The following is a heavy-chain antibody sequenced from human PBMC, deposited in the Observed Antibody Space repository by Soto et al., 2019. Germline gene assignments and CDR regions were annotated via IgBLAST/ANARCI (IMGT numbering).Heavy chain of an antibody. V-gene: IGHV3-74*01. CDR1: GFTFSSYW. CDR3: AKDVLRFLEWLAFYGMDV. Sequence: PGGSLRLSCAASGFTFSSYWMHWVRQAPGKGLVWVSRINSDGSSTSYADSVKGRFTISRDNAKNTLYLQMNSLRAEDTAVYYCAKDVLRFLEWLAFYGMDVWGQGTTVTVSS. J-gene: IGHJ6*02. D-gene: IGHD3-3*01. CDR2: INSDGSST.